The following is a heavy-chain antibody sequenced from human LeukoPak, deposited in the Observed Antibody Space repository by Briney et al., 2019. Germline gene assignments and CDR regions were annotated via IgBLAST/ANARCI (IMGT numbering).Heavy chain of an antibody. V-gene: IGHV1-18*01. CDR3: ARFRQQLDYFDY. CDR2: ISAYNGNT. CDR1: GGTFSSYA. Sequence: ALVKVSCKASGGTFSSYATSWVRQAPGQGLEWMGWISAYNGNTNYAQKLQGRVTMTTDTSTSTAYMELRSLRSDDTAVYYCARFRQQLDYFDYWGQGTLVTVSS. J-gene: IGHJ4*02. D-gene: IGHD6-13*01.